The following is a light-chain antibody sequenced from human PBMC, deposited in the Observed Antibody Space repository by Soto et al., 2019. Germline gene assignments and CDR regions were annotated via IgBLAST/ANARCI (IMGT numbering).Light chain of an antibody. J-gene: IGLJ1*01. CDR3: AAWDDGLNGIV. V-gene: IGLV1-44*01. CDR2: NNN. Sequence: QSVLTQPPSASGTPGQRVTISCSGSSSNIGSNTVNWYQQLPGTAPKLLIYNNNKRTSGVPDLFSGSKSGTSASLAISGLQSEDEADYYCAAWDDGLNGIVFGTGTKVTVL. CDR1: SSNIGSNT.